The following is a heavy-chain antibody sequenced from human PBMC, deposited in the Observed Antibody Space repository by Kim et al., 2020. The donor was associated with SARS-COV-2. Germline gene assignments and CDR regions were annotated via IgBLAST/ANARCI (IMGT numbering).Heavy chain of an antibody. J-gene: IGHJ4*02. V-gene: IGHV4-4*06. CDR3: ARETVSRSSSWPRVDY. D-gene: IGHD6-13*01. Sequence: RKRRVTMSVDTSKNQFSLKLSSVTAADTAVYYCARETVSRSSSWPRVDYWGQGTLVTVSS.